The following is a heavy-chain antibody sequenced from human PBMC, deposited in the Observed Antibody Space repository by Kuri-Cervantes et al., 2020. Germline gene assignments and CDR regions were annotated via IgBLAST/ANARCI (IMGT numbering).Heavy chain of an antibody. D-gene: IGHD2-15*01. J-gene: IGHJ4*02. V-gene: IGHV4-39*07. CDR1: GYSISTGSYY. Sequence: GSLRLSCAVSGYSISTGSYYWGWSRQPPGKGLEWSGSIYYGGSIYYSGSTYYNPSLKSRVTISVDTSKNQFSLRLSSVTAADTAVYYCARYTYCSTGRCYEDYWCQPTLVTVSS. CDR3: ARYTYCSTGRCYEDY. CDR2: IYYSGST.